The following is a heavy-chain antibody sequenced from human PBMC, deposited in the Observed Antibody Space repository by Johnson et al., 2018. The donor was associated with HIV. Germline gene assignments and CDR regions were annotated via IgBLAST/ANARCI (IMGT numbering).Heavy chain of an antibody. Sequence: QVQLVESGGGVVQPGRSLRLSCAASGFTFSSFGMHWVRQSPGKGLEWVAVISYDGNNKYYADSVKGRFTISRENSKNTLYLQMNSLRVEDTALYYCVRDPHSSGWVDAFDIWGQGTMVTVSS. CDR2: ISYDGNNK. CDR3: VRDPHSSGWVDAFDI. J-gene: IGHJ3*02. D-gene: IGHD6-19*01. CDR1: GFTFSSFG. V-gene: IGHV3-30*03.